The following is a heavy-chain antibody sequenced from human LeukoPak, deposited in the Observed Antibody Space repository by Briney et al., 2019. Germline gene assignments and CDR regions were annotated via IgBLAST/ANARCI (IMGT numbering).Heavy chain of an antibody. J-gene: IGHJ4*02. Sequence: GGSLRLSCAASGFTFSSYGMHWVRQAPGKGLEWVAVIWYDGSNKYYADSVKGRFTISRDNSKNTLYLQMDSLRAEDTAVYYCAKGREMATTGASFDYWGQGTLVTVSS. CDR3: AKGREMATTGASFDY. CDR2: IWYDGSNK. CDR1: GFTFSSYG. V-gene: IGHV3-33*06. D-gene: IGHD5-24*01.